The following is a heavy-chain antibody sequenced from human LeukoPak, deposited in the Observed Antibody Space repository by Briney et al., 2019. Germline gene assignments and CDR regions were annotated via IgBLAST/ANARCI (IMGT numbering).Heavy chain of an antibody. CDR2: IYYSGST. Sequence: SETLSLTCTVSGGSISSGDYYWSWIRRPPGKGLEWIGYIYYSGSTYYNPPLKSRVTISVDTSKNQFSLKLSSVTAADTAVYYCARVNTATLPFDYWGQGTLVTVSS. D-gene: IGHD5-18*01. CDR3: ARVNTATLPFDY. V-gene: IGHV4-30-4*08. J-gene: IGHJ4*02. CDR1: GGSISSGDYY.